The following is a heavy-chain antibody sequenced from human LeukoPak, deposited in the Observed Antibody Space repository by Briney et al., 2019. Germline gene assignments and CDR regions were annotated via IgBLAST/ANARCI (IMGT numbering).Heavy chain of an antibody. CDR2: IYHSGST. Sequence: PSGTLSLTCAVSGGSISSSNWWSWVRQPPGKGLEWIGEIYHSGSTNYNPSLKGRVTISVDKSKNQFSLKLSSVTAADTAVYYCARGPYSSSWSNWFDPWGQGTLVTVSS. D-gene: IGHD6-13*01. CDR3: ARGPYSSSWSNWFDP. CDR1: GGSISSSNW. V-gene: IGHV4-4*02. J-gene: IGHJ5*02.